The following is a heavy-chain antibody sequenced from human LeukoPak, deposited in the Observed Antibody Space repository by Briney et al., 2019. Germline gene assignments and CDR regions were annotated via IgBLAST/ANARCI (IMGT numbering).Heavy chain of an antibody. J-gene: IGHJ5*02. CDR1: GYTFTGYY. V-gene: IGHV1-2*02. CDR2: INPNSGGT. D-gene: IGHD2-2*01. Sequence: GASVKVSCKASGYTFTGYYMHWVRQAPGQGLEWMGWINPNSGGTNYAQKFQGRVTMTRDTSISTAYMELSRLRSDDTAVYYCARVREGSSTSWRYNWFDPWGQGTLVTVSS. CDR3: ARVREGSSTSWRYNWFDP.